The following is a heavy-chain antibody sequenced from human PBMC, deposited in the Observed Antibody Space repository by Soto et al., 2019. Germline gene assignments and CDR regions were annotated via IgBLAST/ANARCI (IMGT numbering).Heavy chain of an antibody. CDR3: TTDLLAAAGYYYYYYGMDV. J-gene: IGHJ6*02. CDR2: IKSKTDGGTT. CDR1: GFTFSNAW. D-gene: IGHD6-13*01. Sequence: EVQLVESGGGLVKPGGSLRLSCAASGFTFSNAWMSWVRQAPGKGLEWVGRIKSKTDGGTTDYAAPVKGRFTISRDDSKNTLYLQMNSLKTEDTAVYYCTTDLLAAAGYYYYYYGMDVWGQGTTVTVSS. V-gene: IGHV3-15*01.